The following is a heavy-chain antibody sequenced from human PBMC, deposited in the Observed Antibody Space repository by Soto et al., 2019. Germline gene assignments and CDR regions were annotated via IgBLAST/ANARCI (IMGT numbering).Heavy chain of an antibody. J-gene: IGHJ4*02. CDR3: ARRYGGNFDY. Sequence: QVQLLESGPGLVKPSETLSLTCTVSGGSISSYYWSWIRQPPGKGLEWIGYIYYSGSTNYNPSLKKRVNISVDTSKNQFSLKLSSVTAADTAVYYCARRYGGNFDYWGQGTLVTVSS. D-gene: IGHD3-16*01. CDR2: IYYSGST. V-gene: IGHV4-59*01. CDR1: GGSISSYY.